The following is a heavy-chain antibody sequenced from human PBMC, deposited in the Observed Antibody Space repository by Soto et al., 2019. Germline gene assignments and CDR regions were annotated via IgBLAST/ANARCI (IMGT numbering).Heavy chain of an antibody. CDR1: GGTFGNSA. Sequence: QVQLVQSGAEVKKPGSSVTVSCKASGGTFGNSAISWVRQAPGQGLEWMGGIIPIFPTPDYAQKFQGRVKTPANESTSTAEMELPSRRSEDTAAYYCARHKDRQQEGGNYYSGLDVWGQGTTVTVSS. CDR2: IIPIFPTP. V-gene: IGHV1-69*12. J-gene: IGHJ6*02. CDR3: ARHKDRQQEGGNYYSGLDV.